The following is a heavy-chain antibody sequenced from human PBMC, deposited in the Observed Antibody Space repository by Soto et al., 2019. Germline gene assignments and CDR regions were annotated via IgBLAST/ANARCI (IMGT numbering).Heavy chain of an antibody. CDR3: ARSPGGYYID. Sequence: EVQLVESGGGLVQAGGSLRLSCTDSGFSFSNYWMHWVRQGPGKGLVWVSRINTDGSSTNYADSVKGRFTISRDNAKNTLYLQMNSLRAEDTAVYYCARSPGGYYIDWGQGTMVTVSS. D-gene: IGHD3-9*01. CDR1: GFSFSNYW. CDR2: INTDGSST. V-gene: IGHV3-74*01. J-gene: IGHJ3*01.